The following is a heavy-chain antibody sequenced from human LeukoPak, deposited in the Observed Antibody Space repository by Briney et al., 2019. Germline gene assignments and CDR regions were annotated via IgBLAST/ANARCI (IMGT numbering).Heavy chain of an antibody. D-gene: IGHD6-13*01. CDR1: VFTFSSYC. J-gene: IGHJ4*02. CDR3: ATHSSSGGFDY. Sequence: GRSLRLSYAFSVFTFSSYCMHWVSQAPTKGLEWVAVISYDGSNKYYADFEKGRFTISRDNSKNTLYLQMNSMRAEDTAVYYAATHSSSGGFDYWGQGTLVTVSS. CDR2: ISYDGSNK. V-gene: IGHV3-30*03.